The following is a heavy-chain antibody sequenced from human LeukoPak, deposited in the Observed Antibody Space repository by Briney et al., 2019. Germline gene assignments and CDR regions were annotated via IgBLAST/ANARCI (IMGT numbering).Heavy chain of an antibody. CDR2: TYYRSKWYN. Sequence: SQTLSLTCAISGDSVSSNSAAWNWIRQSPSRGLEWLGRTYYRSKWYNDYAVSVKSRITISPDTSKNQFSLQLNSVTPEDTAVYYCARMGWVTLDSSSARYFDLWGRGSLVTVSS. CDR1: GDSVSSNSAA. V-gene: IGHV6-1*01. CDR3: ARMGWVTLDSSSARYFDL. D-gene: IGHD6-6*01. J-gene: IGHJ2*01.